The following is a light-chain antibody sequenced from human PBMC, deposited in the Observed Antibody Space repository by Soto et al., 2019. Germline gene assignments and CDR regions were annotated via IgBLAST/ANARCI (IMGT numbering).Light chain of an antibody. V-gene: IGLV4-69*01. CDR3: QTWGTGVV. J-gene: IGLJ2*01. CDR1: SGHSNYA. CDR2: VNSDGSH. Sequence: QLVLTQSPSASASLGASVKLTCTLSSGHSNYAIAWHQQQPEKGPRYLMKVNSDGSHSKGDGIPDRFSGSSSGAERYLTISSLQSEDEADYYCQTWGTGVVVGGGTKLTVL.